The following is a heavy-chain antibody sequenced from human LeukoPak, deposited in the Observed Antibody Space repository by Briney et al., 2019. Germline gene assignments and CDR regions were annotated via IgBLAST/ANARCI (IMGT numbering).Heavy chain of an antibody. D-gene: IGHD5-12*01. CDR1: GYTFTDYY. V-gene: IGHV1-46*01. CDR2: INPSGGTT. CDR3: ARDPVNIVATITGFDY. J-gene: IGHJ4*02. Sequence: GASVKVSCKASGYTFTDYYIHWVRQAPGQGLEWMGIINPSGGTTGYARKFQGRVTMTRDMSTSTVYMELSSLKSEDTAFYYCARDPVNIVATITGFDYWGQGTLVTVSS.